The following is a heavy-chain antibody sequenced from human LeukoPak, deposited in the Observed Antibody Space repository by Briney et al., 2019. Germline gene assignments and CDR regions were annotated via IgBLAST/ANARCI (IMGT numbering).Heavy chain of an antibody. Sequence: GGSLRLSCAASGFTFSSYGMHWVRQAPGKGLEWVAVISYDGSNKYYADSVKGRFTISRDNSKNTLYLLMNSLRAEDTAVYYCANNDILTGYYPTPDYWGQGTLVTVSS. J-gene: IGHJ4*02. V-gene: IGHV3-30*18. CDR1: GFTFSSYG. D-gene: IGHD3-9*01. CDR2: ISYDGSNK. CDR3: ANNDILTGYYPTPDY.